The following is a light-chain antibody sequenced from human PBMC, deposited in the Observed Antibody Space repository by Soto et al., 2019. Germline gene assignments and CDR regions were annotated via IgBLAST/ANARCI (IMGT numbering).Light chain of an antibody. CDR1: KSDIGVYDF. V-gene: IGLV2-8*01. CDR2: EVV. Sequence: LAQPPSASGSPGQSVTISCTGTKSDIGVYDFVSWYQHHPGKAPRLIIYEVVQRPSGVPDRFSGSKSGNTASLTVSGLQAADEADYFCKSYAGSNTYVFGSGTKVTVL. J-gene: IGLJ1*01. CDR3: KSYAGSNTYV.